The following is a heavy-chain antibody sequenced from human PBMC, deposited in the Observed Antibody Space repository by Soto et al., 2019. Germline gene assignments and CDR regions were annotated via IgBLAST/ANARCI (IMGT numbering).Heavy chain of an antibody. D-gene: IGHD6-13*01. Sequence: ASVKVSCKASGYIFRNNYMHWVRQAPGQRLEWMGWINAGNGNTNYSQKFQGRVTITRDTSASTAYMELSSLRSEDTAVYYCAKVGSSWYVYYFDYWGQGTLVTVSS. CDR1: GYIFRNNY. J-gene: IGHJ4*02. V-gene: IGHV1-3*01. CDR3: AKVGSSWYVYYFDY. CDR2: INAGNGNT.